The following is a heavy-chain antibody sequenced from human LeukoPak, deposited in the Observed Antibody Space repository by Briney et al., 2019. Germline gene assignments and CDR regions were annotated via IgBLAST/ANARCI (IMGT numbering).Heavy chain of an antibody. CDR1: GGPFSGYY. Sequence: SETLSLTCAVYGGPFSGYYWSWIRQPPGKGLEWIGEINHSGSTNYNPSLKSRVTISVDTSKNQFSLKLSSVTAADTAVYYCARRRGYYGSGRNWFDPWGQRTLVTVSS. CDR2: INHSGST. D-gene: IGHD3-10*01. V-gene: IGHV4-34*01. CDR3: ARRRGYYGSGRNWFDP. J-gene: IGHJ5*02.